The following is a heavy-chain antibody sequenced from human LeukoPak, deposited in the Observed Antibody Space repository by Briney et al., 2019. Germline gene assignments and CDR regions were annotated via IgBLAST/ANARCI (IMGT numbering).Heavy chain of an antibody. J-gene: IGHJ5*02. CDR1: GASITSGDYS. CDR2: IYHTGNT. V-gene: IGHV4-30-2*01. CDR3: ARDFFLRGNPGSWFDP. Sequence: SQTLSLTCTVSGASITSGDYSWNWMRQPPGKDLEWIGYIYHTGNTYLNPSLKSRVTISVDRSKNQFSLKLTSVTAADTAVYYCARDFFLRGNPGSWFDPWGQGTLVTVSS. D-gene: IGHD3-10*01.